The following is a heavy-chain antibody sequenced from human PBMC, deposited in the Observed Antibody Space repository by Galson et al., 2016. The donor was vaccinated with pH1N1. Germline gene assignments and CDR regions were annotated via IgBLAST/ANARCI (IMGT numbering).Heavy chain of an antibody. J-gene: IGHJ4*02. Sequence: SVKVSCKASGYTFTSYYFHWVRQAPGLGLQWMGVINPIGGMATYTQNFQDSLTMTVDASTSTVYMELTSLRSEDTAVYYCVRDLGRLRDFWGQGTLVTVSS. CDR2: INPIGGMA. D-gene: IGHD1-26*01. V-gene: IGHV1-46*01. CDR1: GYTFTSYY. CDR3: VRDLGRLRDF.